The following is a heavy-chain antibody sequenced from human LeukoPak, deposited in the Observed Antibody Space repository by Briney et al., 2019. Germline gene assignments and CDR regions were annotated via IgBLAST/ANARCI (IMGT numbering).Heavy chain of an antibody. CDR2: IYHSGST. CDR3: ARIPGIYYYMDV. V-gene: IGHV4-34*01. Sequence: SETLSLTCAVYGGSFSGYHWSWIRQPPGKGLEWIGSIYHSGSTYYNPSLKSRVTISVDTSKNQFSLKLSSVTAADTAVYYCARIPGIYYYMDVWGKGTTVTVSS. CDR1: GGSFSGYH. D-gene: IGHD6-13*01. J-gene: IGHJ6*03.